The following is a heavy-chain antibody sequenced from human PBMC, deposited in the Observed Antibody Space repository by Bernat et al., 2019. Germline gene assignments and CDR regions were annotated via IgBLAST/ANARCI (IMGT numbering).Heavy chain of an antibody. CDR2: VKRKIDGETT. V-gene: IGHV3-15*07. CDR1: GVTFSDTW. J-gene: IGHJ4*02. CDR3: TTDFDY. Sequence: EVQLLESGGGLVKPGGSLRLSCAGSGVTFSDTWLNWVRQAPGKGLEWVGRVKRKIDGETTEYAAPMKGRFTISRDDSKNALYLHMNSLKTEDTALYYCTTDFDYWGQGTRVTVSA.